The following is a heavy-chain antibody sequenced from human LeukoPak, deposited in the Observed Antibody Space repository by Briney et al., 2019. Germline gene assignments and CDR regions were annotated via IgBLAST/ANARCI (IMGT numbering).Heavy chain of an antibody. CDR2: IKQDGSEK. Sequence: GGSLRLSCTASEFTLSSYWMSWVRQAPGKGLEWVANIKQDGSEKYYVDSVKGRFTISRDNAKNSLYLQMNSLRAEDTAVYYCARSRPSSHIVVVVGASRVAFDIWGQGTMVTVSS. J-gene: IGHJ3*02. D-gene: IGHD2-21*01. CDR3: ARSRPSSHIVVVVGASRVAFDI. CDR1: EFTLSSYW. V-gene: IGHV3-7*01.